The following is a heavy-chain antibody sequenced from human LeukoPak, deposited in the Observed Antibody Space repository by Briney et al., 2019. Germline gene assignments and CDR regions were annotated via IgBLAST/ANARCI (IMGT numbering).Heavy chain of an antibody. D-gene: IGHD3-16*01. Sequence: SETLSLTCTVSGGSISSDYWSWIRQPPGKGLEWIGYISNSGSTNYNPSLKSRGTISVDTSKNQFSLKLSSVTAADTAVYYCARGGLPVFYYYMDVWGKGTTVTVSS. CDR2: ISNSGST. V-gene: IGHV4-59*01. CDR1: GGSISSDY. CDR3: ARGGLPVFYYYMDV. J-gene: IGHJ6*03.